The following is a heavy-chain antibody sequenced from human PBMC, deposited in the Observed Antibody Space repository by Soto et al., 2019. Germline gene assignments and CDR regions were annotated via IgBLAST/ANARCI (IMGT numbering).Heavy chain of an antibody. D-gene: IGHD1-26*01. CDR3: GRGSTGGSYYLIDY. Sequence: QVQLQQSGPGLVKPSQTLSLTCAISGDSVSSNSAAWNWIRQSPLRGLEWLGRTYYRSKWYFDLGITVESRNTLHPDPSKNQFSPQLTSVTPEDTAVYYCGRGSTGGSYYLIDYWGQGTLVTVSS. CDR1: GDSVSSNSAA. J-gene: IGHJ4*02. CDR2: TYYRSKWYF. V-gene: IGHV6-1*01.